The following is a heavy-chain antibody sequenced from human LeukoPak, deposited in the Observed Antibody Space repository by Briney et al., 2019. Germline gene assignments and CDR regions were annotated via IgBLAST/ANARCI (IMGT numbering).Heavy chain of an antibody. CDR2: IHYSGST. V-gene: IGHV4-59*01. CDR3: ARTTEGYAGGPGYSYYYYMDV. CDR1: GVSISGYY. J-gene: IGHJ6*03. D-gene: IGHD5-12*01. Sequence: SETLSLTCTVSGVSISGYYWSWIRQPPGKGLEWIGYIHYSGSTHYNPSLKSRVTISVDTSKNQVSLKLRSVTAADTAVYYCARTTEGYAGGPGYSYYYYMDVWGKGTTVTISS.